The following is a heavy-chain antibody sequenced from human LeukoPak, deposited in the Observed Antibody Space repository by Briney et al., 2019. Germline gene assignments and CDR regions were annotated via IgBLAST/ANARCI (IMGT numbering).Heavy chain of an antibody. J-gene: IGHJ4*02. CDR1: GGSISSSSYY. CDR2: IYYSGNT. V-gene: IGHV4-39*07. Sequence: SETLSLTCSVSGGSISSSSYYWGWIRQPPGKGLEWIGSIYYSGNTYYKPSLKSRVTISVDTSKNQFSLKLSSVTAADTAVYYCATSDYGGVTRRYFDYWGQGTLVTVSS. CDR3: ATSDYGGVTRRYFDY. D-gene: IGHD4-23*01.